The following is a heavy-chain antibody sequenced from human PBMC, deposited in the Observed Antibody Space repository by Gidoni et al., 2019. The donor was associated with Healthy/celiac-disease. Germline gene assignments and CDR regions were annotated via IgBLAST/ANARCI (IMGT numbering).Heavy chain of an antibody. Sequence: QVQLQESGPGLVKPSQTLSLTCTVSAGSISSGGYYWSWIRQHPGKGLEWIGYIYYSGSTYYNPSLKSRVTISVDTSKNQFSLKLSSVTAADTAVYYCARERVAGYSGYDSYSSGWVDYWGQGTLVTVSS. CDR2: IYYSGST. CDR3: ARERVAGYSGYDSYSSGWVDY. CDR1: AGSISSGGYY. D-gene: IGHD5-12*01. V-gene: IGHV4-31*02. J-gene: IGHJ4*02.